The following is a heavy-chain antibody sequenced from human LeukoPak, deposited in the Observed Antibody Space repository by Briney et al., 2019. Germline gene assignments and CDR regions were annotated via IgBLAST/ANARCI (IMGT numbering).Heavy chain of an antibody. V-gene: IGHV4-39*01. CDR1: GGSISSSSYY. J-gene: IGHJ5*02. Sequence: SETLSLTRTVSGGSISSSSYYWGWIRPPPGQGLEWIGSIYCSGSTYYNPFLKSRVTISVDTSKNQFSLKLSSVTAADTAVYYCARQLRSGWYGPLGNWFDPWGQGTLVTVSS. CDR2: IYCSGST. CDR3: ARQLRSGWYGPLGNWFDP. D-gene: IGHD6-19*01.